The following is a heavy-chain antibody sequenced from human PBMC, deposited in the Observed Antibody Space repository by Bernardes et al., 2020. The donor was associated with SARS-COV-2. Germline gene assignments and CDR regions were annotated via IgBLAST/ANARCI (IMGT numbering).Heavy chain of an antibody. J-gene: IGHJ6*02. CDR2: ISFDGGKK. CDR3: ARVYCANGICYHDYVYYYALDV. D-gene: IGHD2-8*01. V-gene: IGHV3-30-3*01. CDR1: GFTFKTYA. Sequence: GGSLRLSCAASGFTFKTYAMHWVRQAPGKGLEWVAVISFDGGKKSYADSVKGRFTISRDNSKNTLYLQMNSLRPEDTAMYYCARVYCANGICYHDYVYYYALDVWGLGTTVTVSS.